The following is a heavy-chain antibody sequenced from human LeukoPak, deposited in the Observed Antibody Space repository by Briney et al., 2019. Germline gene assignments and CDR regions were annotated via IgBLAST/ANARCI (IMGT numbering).Heavy chain of an antibody. Sequence: SETLSLTCTVSGGSIRSSSHYWGWIRQPPGEGLEWIGIIYRSGTTYYNASLKSRVTISVDTSKNQFSLKLSSVTAADTAVYYCARAVGYYFDNSGPSKTFDYWGQGTLVTVSS. CDR1: GGSIRSSSHY. V-gene: IGHV4-39*07. D-gene: IGHD3-22*01. CDR2: IYRSGTT. J-gene: IGHJ4*02. CDR3: ARAVGYYFDNSGPSKTFDY.